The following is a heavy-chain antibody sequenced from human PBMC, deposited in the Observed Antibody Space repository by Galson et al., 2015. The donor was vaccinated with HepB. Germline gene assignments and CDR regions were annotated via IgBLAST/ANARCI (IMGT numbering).Heavy chain of an antibody. CDR1: GGTFSSYA. CDR3: ASTGNTDARTGGPYYYYGMDV. D-gene: IGHD3-16*01. CDR2: IIPILGIA. V-gene: IGHV1-69*04. Sequence: SVKVSCKASGGTFSSYAISWVRQAPGQGLEWMGRIIPILGIANYAQKFQGRVTITADKSTSTAYMELSSLRSEDTAVYYCASTGNTDARTGGPYYYYGMDVWGQGTTVTVSS. J-gene: IGHJ6*02.